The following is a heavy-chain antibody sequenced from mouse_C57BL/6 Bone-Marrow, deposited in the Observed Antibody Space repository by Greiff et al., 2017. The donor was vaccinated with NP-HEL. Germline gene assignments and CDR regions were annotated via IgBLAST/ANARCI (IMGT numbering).Heavy chain of an antibody. CDR1: GYAFTNYL. J-gene: IGHJ2*01. D-gene: IGHD1-1*01. Sequence: QVQLQQSGAELVRPGTSVKVSCKASGYAFTNYLIEWVKQRPGQGLEWIGVINPGSGGTNYNEKFKGKATLTADKSSSTAYMQLSSLTSEDSAVYFCASIYYYGSKYWGQGTTLTVSS. V-gene: IGHV1-54*01. CDR2: INPGSGGT. CDR3: ASIYYYGSKY.